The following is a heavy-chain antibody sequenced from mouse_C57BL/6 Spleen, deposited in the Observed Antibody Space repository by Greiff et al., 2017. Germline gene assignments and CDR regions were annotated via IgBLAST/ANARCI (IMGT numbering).Heavy chain of an antibody. D-gene: IGHD1-1*01. J-gene: IGHJ1*03. CDR3: ARGSTTGVRGWYFDV. CDR2: IDPNSGGT. Sequence: QVQLQQPGAELVKPGASVKLSCKASGYTFTSYWMHWVKQRPGRGLEWIGRIDPNSGGTKYNEKFKSKATLTVDKPSSTAYMQLSSLPSGDSAVYYCARGSTTGVRGWYFDVWGTGTTVTVSS. V-gene: IGHV1-72*01. CDR1: GYTFTSYW.